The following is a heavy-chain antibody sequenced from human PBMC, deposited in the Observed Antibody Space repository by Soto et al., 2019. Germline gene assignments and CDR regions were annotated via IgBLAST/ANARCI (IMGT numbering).Heavy chain of an antibody. CDR3: AAFPTKSRGVSPYYYYGMDV. CDR2: IDPSDSYT. CDR1: GYSFTSYW. Sequence: PGESLKISCKGSGYSFTSYWISWVRQMPGKGLEWMGRIDPSDSYTNYSPSFQGHVTISADKSISTAYLQWSSLKASDTAMYYCAAFPTKSRGVSPYYYYGMDVWGQGTTVT. V-gene: IGHV5-10-1*01. D-gene: IGHD3-10*01. J-gene: IGHJ6*02.